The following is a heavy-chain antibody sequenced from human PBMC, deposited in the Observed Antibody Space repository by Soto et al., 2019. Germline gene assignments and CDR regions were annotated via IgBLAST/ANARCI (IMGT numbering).Heavy chain of an antibody. CDR1: GYSFTSYW. J-gene: IGHJ3*02. CDR2: IYPGDSDT. CDR3: ARHMVLKRFLEWLPDAFDI. V-gene: IGHV5-51*01. D-gene: IGHD3-3*01. Sequence: GESLKISCKGSGYSFTSYWIGWVRQMPGKGLEWMGIIYPGDSDTRYSPSFQGQVTISADKSISTAYLQWSSLKASDTAMYYCARHMVLKRFLEWLPDAFDIWGQGTMVTVSS.